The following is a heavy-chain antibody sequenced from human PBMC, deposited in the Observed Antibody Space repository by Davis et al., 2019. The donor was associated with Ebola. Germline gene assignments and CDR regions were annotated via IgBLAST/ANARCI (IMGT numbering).Heavy chain of an antibody. Sequence: GESLKISCAASGFTFSSYGMHWVRQAPGKGLEWVAFIRYDGSNKYYADSVKGRFTISRDNSKNTLYLQMNSLRAEDTAVYYCARDGSDWGQGTLVTVSS. J-gene: IGHJ4*02. V-gene: IGHV3-30*02. D-gene: IGHD3-10*01. CDR1: GFTFSSYG. CDR3: ARDGSD. CDR2: IRYDGSNK.